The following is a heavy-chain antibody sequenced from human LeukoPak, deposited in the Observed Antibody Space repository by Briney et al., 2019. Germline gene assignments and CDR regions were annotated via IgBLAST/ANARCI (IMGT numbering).Heavy chain of an antibody. D-gene: IGHD3-10*01. CDR3: ARDGSDGDYLDY. Sequence: PGGSLRLSCAASGFTFSSYSMNWVRQAPGKRLEWVSSISSSSSYIYYADSVKGRFTISRDNAKNSLYLQMNSLRAEDTAVYYCARDGSDGDYLDYWGQGTLATVSS. V-gene: IGHV3-21*01. J-gene: IGHJ4*02. CDR2: ISSSSSYI. CDR1: GFTFSSYS.